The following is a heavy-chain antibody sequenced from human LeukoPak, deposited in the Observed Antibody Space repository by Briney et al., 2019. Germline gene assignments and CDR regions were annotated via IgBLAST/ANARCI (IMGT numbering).Heavy chain of an antibody. J-gene: IGHJ4*02. CDR3: ARIGVAMVRGVIEY. CDR1: GYTFTGYY. CDR2: INPNSGGT. D-gene: IGHD3-10*01. V-gene: IGHV1-2*02. Sequence: GASVKVSCKASGYTFTGYYMHWVRQAPGQGLEWMGWINPNSGGTNYAQKFQGRVTMTRDTSISTAYMELSGLRSDDTAVYYCARIGVAMVRGVIEYWGQGTLVTVSS.